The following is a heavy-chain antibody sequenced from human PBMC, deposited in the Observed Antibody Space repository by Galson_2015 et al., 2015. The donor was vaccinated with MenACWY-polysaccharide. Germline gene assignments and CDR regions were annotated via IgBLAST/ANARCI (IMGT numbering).Heavy chain of an antibody. CDR1: GFPFSDYG. D-gene: IGHD1-1*01. J-gene: IGHJ5*02. V-gene: IGHV3-33*01. Sequence: SLRLSCAASGFPFSDYGMHWVRQAPGTGLEWVALIWHDGKNNGYVDSVKGRFTISRDNSKNTLYLEMNRLRVEDMAVYYFARGVQLERKGRWDWFDPWGQATLVPVSS. CDR2: IWHDGKNN. CDR3: ARGVQLERKGRWDWFDP.